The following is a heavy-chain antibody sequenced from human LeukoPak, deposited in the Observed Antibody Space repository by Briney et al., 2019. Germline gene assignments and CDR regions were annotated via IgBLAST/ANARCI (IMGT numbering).Heavy chain of an antibody. CDR3: ARDPPWGLTGTRGDDY. CDR1: GGSISSYY. V-gene: IGHV4-59*01. D-gene: IGHD1-7*01. J-gene: IGHJ4*02. Sequence: KPSETLSLTCTVSGGSISSYYWSWIRQPPGKGLEWIGYIYCSGSTNYNPSLKSRVTISVDTSKNQFSLKLSSVTAADTAVYYCARDPPWGLTGTRGDDYWGQGTLVTVSS. CDR2: IYCSGST.